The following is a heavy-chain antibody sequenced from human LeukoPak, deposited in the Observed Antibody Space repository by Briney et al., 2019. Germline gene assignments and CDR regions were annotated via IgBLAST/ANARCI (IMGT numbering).Heavy chain of an antibody. Sequence: GGSLRLSCAASGFTCSDYYMSWVRQAPGKGLEWVSVIYISGDTYYSDSVKGRFTISRDDSKNTVYLQMNSLRAEDTAVCFCANFWYAGNEGGSVGYWGQGTLVTVS. V-gene: IGHV3-53*01. CDR1: GFTCSDYY. D-gene: IGHD4-23*01. CDR3: ANFWYAGNEGGSVGY. CDR2: IYISGDT. J-gene: IGHJ4*02.